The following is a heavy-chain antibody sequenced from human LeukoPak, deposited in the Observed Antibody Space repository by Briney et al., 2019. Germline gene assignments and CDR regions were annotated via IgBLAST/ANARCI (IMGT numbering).Heavy chain of an antibody. V-gene: IGHV3-21*01. D-gene: IGHD6-13*01. CDR2: ISSSSSYI. J-gene: IGHJ6*03. CDR1: GFTLSSYA. CDR3: ARGYSSSWHHYYYYMDV. Sequence: GGSLGLSCAASGFTLSSYAMSWVRQAPGKGLEWVSSISSSSSYIYYADSVKGRFTISRDNAKNSLYLQMNSLRAEDTAVYYCARGYSSSWHHYYYYMDVWGKGTTVTVSS.